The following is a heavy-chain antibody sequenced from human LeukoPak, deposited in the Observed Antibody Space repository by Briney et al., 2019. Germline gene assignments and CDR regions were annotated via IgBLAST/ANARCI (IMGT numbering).Heavy chain of an antibody. Sequence: SETLSLTCAVYGGSFSGYYWSWIRQPPGKGLEWVGEINHSGSTNYNPSLKSRVTISVDTSKNQFSLKLTSVTAADTAMYYCARRRYFALWGRGTLVTVSS. CDR2: INHSGST. CDR3: ARRRYFAL. CDR1: GGSFSGYY. J-gene: IGHJ2*01. V-gene: IGHV4-34*01.